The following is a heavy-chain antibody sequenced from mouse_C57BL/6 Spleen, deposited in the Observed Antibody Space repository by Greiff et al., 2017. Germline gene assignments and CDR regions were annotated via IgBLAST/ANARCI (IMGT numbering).Heavy chain of an antibody. J-gene: IGHJ1*03. Sequence: EVKLLESGPELVKPGASVKISCKASGYSFTDYNMNWVKQSNGKSLEWIGVINPNYGTTSYNQKFKGKATLTVDQSSSTAYMQLNSLTSEDSAVYYCARYYYGSRYFDVWGTGTTVTVSS. V-gene: IGHV1-39*01. CDR2: INPNYGTT. D-gene: IGHD1-1*01. CDR3: ARYYYGSRYFDV. CDR1: GYSFTDYN.